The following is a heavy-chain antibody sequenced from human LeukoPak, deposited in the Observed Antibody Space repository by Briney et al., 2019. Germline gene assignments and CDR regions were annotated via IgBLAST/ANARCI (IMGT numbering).Heavy chain of an antibody. V-gene: IGHV3-30-3*01. CDR2: ISYDGSNK. CDR1: GFTFSSYA. CDR3: ARAHYSNYSNYYYYGMDV. D-gene: IGHD4-11*01. J-gene: IGHJ6*02. Sequence: GGSLRLSCAASGFTFSSYAMHWVRQAPGKGLEWVAVISYDGSNKYYADSVKGRFTISRDNSKNTLYLQMNSLRAEDTAVYYCARAHYSNYSNYYYYGMDVWGQGATVTVSS.